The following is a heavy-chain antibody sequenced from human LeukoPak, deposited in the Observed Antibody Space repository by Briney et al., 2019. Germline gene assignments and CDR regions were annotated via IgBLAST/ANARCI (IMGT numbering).Heavy chain of an antibody. V-gene: IGHV4-34*01. CDR1: GGSFSGYY. D-gene: IGHD4-17*01. Sequence: PSETLSLTCAVYGGSFSGYYWSWIRQPPGKGLEWIGEINHSGSTNYNPSLKSRVTISVDTSKNQFSLKLSSVTAADTAVYYCARGPQRTTVTTFDYWGQGTLVTVSS. J-gene: IGHJ4*02. CDR2: INHSGST. CDR3: ARGPQRTTVTTFDY.